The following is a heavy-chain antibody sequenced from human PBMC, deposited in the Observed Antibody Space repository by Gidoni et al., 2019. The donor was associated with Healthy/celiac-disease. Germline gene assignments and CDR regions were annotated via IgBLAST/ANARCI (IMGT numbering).Heavy chain of an antibody. CDR3: AKDQLGRLRYFDPLFC. D-gene: IGHD3-9*01. CDR2: ISGSGGST. CDR1: GFTFSSYA. V-gene: IGHV3-23*01. J-gene: IGHJ4*02. Sequence: EVQLLESGGGLVQPGGSLRLSCAASGFTFSSYAMSWVRQAPGKGLEWVSAISGSGGSTYYADSVKGRFTISRDNSKNTLYLQMNSLRAEDTAVYYCAKDQLGRLRYFDPLFCWGQGTLVTVSS.